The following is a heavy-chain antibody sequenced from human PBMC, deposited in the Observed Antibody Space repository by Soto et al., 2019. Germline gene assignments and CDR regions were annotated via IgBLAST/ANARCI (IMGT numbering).Heavy chain of an antibody. CDR2: IYTSGST. D-gene: IGHD3-22*01. Sequence: TLSLTCTVSGGSISSYYWSWIRQPAGKGLEWIGRIYTSGSTNYNPSLKSRVTMSVDTSKNQFSLKLSSVTAADTAVYYCARVVDSSGYSYYFDYWGQGTLVTVYS. CDR1: GGSISSYY. J-gene: IGHJ4*02. CDR3: ARVVDSSGYSYYFDY. V-gene: IGHV4-4*07.